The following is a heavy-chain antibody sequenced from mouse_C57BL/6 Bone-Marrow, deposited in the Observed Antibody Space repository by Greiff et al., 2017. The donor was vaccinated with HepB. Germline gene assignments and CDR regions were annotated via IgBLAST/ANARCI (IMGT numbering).Heavy chain of an antibody. J-gene: IGHJ2*01. CDR2: INPSSGYT. CDR1: GYTFTSYT. Sequence: VMLVESGAELARPGASVKMSCKASGYTFTSYTMHWVKQRPGQGLEWIGYINPSSGYTKYNQKFKDKATLTAAKSSSTAYMQLSSLTSEDSAVYYCLHYYAYWGQGTTLTVSS. CDR3: LHYYAY. D-gene: IGHD1-2*01. V-gene: IGHV1-4*01.